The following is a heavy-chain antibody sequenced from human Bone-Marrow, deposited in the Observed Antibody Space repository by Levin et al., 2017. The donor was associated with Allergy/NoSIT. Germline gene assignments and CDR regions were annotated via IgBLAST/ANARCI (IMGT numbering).Heavy chain of an antibody. CDR2: IIPIFGTA. Sequence: SVKVSCKASGGTFSSYAISWVRQAPGQGLEWMGGIIPIFGTANYAQKFQGRVTITADESTSTAYMELSSLRSEDTAVYYCARDGTSGYAKWGYYYGMDVWGQGTTVTVSS. D-gene: IGHD5-12*01. CDR1: GGTFSSYA. J-gene: IGHJ6*02. CDR3: ARDGTSGYAKWGYYYGMDV. V-gene: IGHV1-69*13.